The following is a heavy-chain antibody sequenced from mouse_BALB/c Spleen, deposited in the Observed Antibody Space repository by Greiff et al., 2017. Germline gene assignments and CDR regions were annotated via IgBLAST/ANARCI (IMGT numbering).Heavy chain of an antibody. CDR2: INSNGGST. V-gene: IGHV5-6-3*01. Sequence: EVKLMESGGGLVQPGGSLKLSCAASGFTFSSYGMSWVRQTPDKRLELVATINSNGGSTYYPDSVKGRFTISRDNAKNTLYLQMSSLKSEDTAMYYCARNLLLRSYAMDYWGQGTSVTVSS. CDR1: GFTFSSYG. CDR3: ARNLLLRSYAMDY. J-gene: IGHJ4*01. D-gene: IGHD1-1*01.